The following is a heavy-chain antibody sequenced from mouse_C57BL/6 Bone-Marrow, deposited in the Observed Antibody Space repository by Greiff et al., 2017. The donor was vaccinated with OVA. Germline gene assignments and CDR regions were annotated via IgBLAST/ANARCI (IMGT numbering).Heavy chain of an antibody. CDR2: IYPRDGST. J-gene: IGHJ1*03. V-gene: IGHV1-85*01. Sequence: VQLVESGPELVKPGASVKLSCKASGYTFTSYDINWVKQRPGQGLEWIGWIYPRDGSTKYNEKFKGKATLTVDTSSSTAYMELHSLTSEDSAVYFCARYGSSPYWYFDVWGTGTTVTVSS. D-gene: IGHD1-1*01. CDR1: GYTFTSYD. CDR3: ARYGSSPYWYFDV.